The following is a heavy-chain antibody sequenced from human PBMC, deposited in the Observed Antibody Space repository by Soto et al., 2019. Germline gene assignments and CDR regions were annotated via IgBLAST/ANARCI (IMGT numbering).Heavy chain of an antibody. CDR2: IYPGDSDT. V-gene: IGHV5-51*01. CDR1: GYSFTSYW. CDR3: ASRSGYYDSSGYYYGPIDY. J-gene: IGHJ4*02. D-gene: IGHD3-22*01. Sequence: GESLKISCKGSGYSFTSYWIGWVRQMPGKGLEWMGIIYPGDSDTRYSPSFQGQVTISADKSISTAYLQWSSLKASDTAMYYCASRSGYYDSSGYYYGPIDYWGQGTLVTVSS.